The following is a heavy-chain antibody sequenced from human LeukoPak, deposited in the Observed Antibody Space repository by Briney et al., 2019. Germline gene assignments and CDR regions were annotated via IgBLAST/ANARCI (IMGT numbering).Heavy chain of an antibody. Sequence: GGSLRLSCAASGFTFSNYRMNWVRQAPGKGLEWVSSISSSSIYIYYADSLKGRFTISRDNAKNSLYLQMNSLRAEDTAVYYCARDYWELLSGVYYYYMDVWGKGTTVTVSS. CDR2: ISSSSIYI. CDR1: GFTFSNYR. CDR3: ARDYWELLSGVYYYYMDV. V-gene: IGHV3-21*01. J-gene: IGHJ6*03. D-gene: IGHD1-26*01.